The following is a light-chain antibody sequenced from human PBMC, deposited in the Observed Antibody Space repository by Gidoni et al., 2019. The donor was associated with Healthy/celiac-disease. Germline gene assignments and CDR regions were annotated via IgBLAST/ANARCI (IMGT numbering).Light chain of an antibody. J-gene: IGKJ1*01. V-gene: IGKV3-15*01. Sequence: ELMRTQSTATLSVSPGERATLACRASQSVSSNLAWYQQKPGQPPRLLIYGASTRATGIPARFSGSGSGTEFTLPISSLQSEDFAVYYCQQYNNWPPTWTFGQGTKVEIK. CDR1: QSVSSN. CDR2: GAS. CDR3: QQYNNWPPTWT.